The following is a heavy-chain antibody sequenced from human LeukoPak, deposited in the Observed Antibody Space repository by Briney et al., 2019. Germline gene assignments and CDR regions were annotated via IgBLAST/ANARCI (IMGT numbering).Heavy chain of an antibody. CDR2: IRSKAYGETA. Sequence: PGGSLRLSCAASGFTFSSSAMSWISQAPGKGLEWVGFIRSKAYGETADYAASVKGRFTISRDDSKAIAYLQMNSLKTEDTAVYHCTRDRGAYNLYDYWGQGTLVTVSS. J-gene: IGHJ4*02. V-gene: IGHV3-49*03. CDR3: TRDRGAYNLYDY. CDR1: GFTFSSSA. D-gene: IGHD1-1*01.